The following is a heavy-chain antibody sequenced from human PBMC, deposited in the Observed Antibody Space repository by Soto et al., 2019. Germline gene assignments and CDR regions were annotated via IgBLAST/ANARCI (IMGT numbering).Heavy chain of an antibody. J-gene: IGHJ4*02. CDR3: ARVDSSGWYYFDY. D-gene: IGHD6-19*01. V-gene: IGHV4-4*02. CDR1: GGSIRSSNW. Sequence: SETLSLTCAVSGGSIRSSNWWSWVRQPPGKGLEWIGEIYHSGSTNYNPSLKSRVTISVDKSKNQFSLKLSSVTAADTAVYYCARVDSSGWYYFDYWGQGTLVTVSS. CDR2: IYHSGST.